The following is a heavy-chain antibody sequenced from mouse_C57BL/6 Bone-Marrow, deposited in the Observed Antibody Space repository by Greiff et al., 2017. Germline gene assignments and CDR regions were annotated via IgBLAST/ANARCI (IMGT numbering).Heavy chain of an antibody. CDR3: TTFQLKPWFAY. CDR2: IDPENGDT. CDR1: GFNIKDYY. J-gene: IGHJ3*01. Sequence: VQLQQSGAELVRPGASVKLSCTASGFNIKDYYMHWVKQRPEQGLEWIGWIDPENGDTEYASKFQGKATITADTSSNTAYLQLSSLTSEDTAVYYCTTFQLKPWFAYGGQGTLVTVSA. D-gene: IGHD3-2*02. V-gene: IGHV14-4*01.